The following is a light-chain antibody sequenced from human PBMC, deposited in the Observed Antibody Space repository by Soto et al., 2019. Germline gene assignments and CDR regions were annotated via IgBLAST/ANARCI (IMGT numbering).Light chain of an antibody. V-gene: IGLV2-14*01. Sequence: QSALTQPASVSGSPGQSITISCTGTSSDVGGYNYVSWYQQHPGKAPKLMISEVSNRPSGVSDRFSGSKSGDTASLTISGLQAEDEAEYYSSSYTSSTTRVFGTGTKLTAL. J-gene: IGLJ1*01. CDR2: EVS. CDR1: SSDVGGYNY. CDR3: SSYTSSTTRV.